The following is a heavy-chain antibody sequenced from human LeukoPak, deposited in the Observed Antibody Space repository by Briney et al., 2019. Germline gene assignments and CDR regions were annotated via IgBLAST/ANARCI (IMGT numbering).Heavy chain of an antibody. CDR1: GGSISSYY. V-gene: IGHV4-59*01. D-gene: IGHD2-15*01. CDR2: IYYSGST. J-gene: IGHJ5*02. CDR3: ARDQYCSGGSCTDGGNWFDP. Sequence: SETLSLTRTVSGGSISSYYWSWIRQPPGKGLEWIGYIYYSGSTNYNPSLKSRVTISVDTSKNQFSLKLSSVTAADTAVYYCARDQYCSGGSCTDGGNWFDPWGQGTLVTVSS.